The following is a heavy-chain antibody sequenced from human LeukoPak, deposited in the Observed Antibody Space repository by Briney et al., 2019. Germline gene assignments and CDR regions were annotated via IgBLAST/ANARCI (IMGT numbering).Heavy chain of an antibody. CDR2: ISYDGSNK. CDR1: GFTFSSYA. J-gene: IGHJ5*02. D-gene: IGHD2-15*01. CDR3: AREGAVGSCSGGNCHSGAVLDP. Sequence: GGSLRLSCAASGFTFSSYAMHWVRQAPGKGLEWVAVISYDGSNKYYADSVKGRFTISRDNSKNTLYLQMNSLRAEDTAVYYCAREGAVGSCSGGNCHSGAVLDPWGQGTQVTVSS. V-gene: IGHV3-30-3*01.